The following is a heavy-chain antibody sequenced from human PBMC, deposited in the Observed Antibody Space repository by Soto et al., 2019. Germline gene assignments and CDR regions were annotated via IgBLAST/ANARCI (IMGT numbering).Heavy chain of an antibody. V-gene: IGHV4-31*03. CDR3: ARGRSLPGSGSYYQYGMDV. CDR2: IYYSGST. D-gene: IGHD3-10*01. CDR1: GGSISSGGYY. Sequence: SETLSLTCTVSGGSISSGGYYWSWIRQHPGKGLEWIGYIYYSGSTYYNPSLKSRVTISVDTSKNQFSLKLSSVTAADTAVYYCARGRSLPGSGSYYQYGMDVWGQGTTVTVSS. J-gene: IGHJ6*02.